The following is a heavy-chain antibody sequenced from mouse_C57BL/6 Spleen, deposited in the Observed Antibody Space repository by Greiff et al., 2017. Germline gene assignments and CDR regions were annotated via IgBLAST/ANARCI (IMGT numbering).Heavy chain of an antibody. J-gene: IGHJ4*01. CDR1: GYTFTDYE. CDR3: TKLNWDWYAMDY. Sequence: VQLQESGAELVRPGASVTLSCKASGYTFTDYEMHWVKQTPVHGLEWIGAIDPETGGTAYNQKFKGKAILTADKSSSTAYMELRSLTSEDSTVYYCTKLNWDWYAMDYWGQGTSVTVSS. CDR2: IDPETGGT. V-gene: IGHV1-15*01. D-gene: IGHD4-1*01.